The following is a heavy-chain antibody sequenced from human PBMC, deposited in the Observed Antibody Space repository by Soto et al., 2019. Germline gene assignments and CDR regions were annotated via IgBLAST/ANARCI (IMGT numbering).Heavy chain of an antibody. CDR3: ARGRYDYLLGSYRPFDY. D-gene: IGHD3-16*02. Sequence: QVQLQQWGAGLLKPSETLSLTCAVYGGSFSGYYWSWIRQPPGKGLEWIGEINHSGSTNYNPSLKSSVTQSVEPSQNQFSPKLSSVNAAGTALYYCARGRYDYLLGSYRPFDYWGQGTLVTVSS. CDR1: GGSFSGYY. V-gene: IGHV4-34*01. J-gene: IGHJ4*02. CDR2: INHSGST.